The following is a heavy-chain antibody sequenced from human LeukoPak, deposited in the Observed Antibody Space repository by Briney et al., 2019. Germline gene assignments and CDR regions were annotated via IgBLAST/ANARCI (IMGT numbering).Heavy chain of an antibody. D-gene: IGHD6-6*01. CDR1: GYSFTSYW. CDR2: IYPGDSDT. V-gene: IGHV5-51*01. J-gene: IGHJ6*02. CDR3: ARNAAEYSSSLAQQEPYYYYGMDV. Sequence: GESPKISCKGSGYSFTSYWIGWVRQMPGKGLEWMGIIYPGDSDTRYSPSFQGQVTISADKSISTAYLQWSSLKASDTAMYYCARNAAEYSSSLAQQEPYYYYGMDVWGQGTTVTVSS.